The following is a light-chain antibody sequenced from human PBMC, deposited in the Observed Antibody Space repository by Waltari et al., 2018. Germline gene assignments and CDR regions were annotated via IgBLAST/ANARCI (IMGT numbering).Light chain of an antibody. J-gene: IGKJ4*01. CDR1: QGISHW. V-gene: IGKV1-12*01. Sequence: DIQLTQSPSSVSASVGDSVTITCRASQGISHWLAWYQQKPGKAPNLLVYSASNLQSGVPSRFSGSGSGTDFSLTISSLQPEDFATYYCQQTSTFPVTFGGGTEVEF. CDR3: QQTSTFPVT. CDR2: SAS.